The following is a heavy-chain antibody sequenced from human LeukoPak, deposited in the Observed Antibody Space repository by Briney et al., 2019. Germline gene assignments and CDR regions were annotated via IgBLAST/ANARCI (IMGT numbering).Heavy chain of an antibody. D-gene: IGHD5-12*01. CDR2: ISWDGGST. CDR1: GFTFSNSW. V-gene: IGHV3-43*01. Sequence: PGGSLRLSCAGSGFTFSNSWMGWVRQAPGKGLEWVSLISWDGGSTYYADSVKGRFTISRDNSKNSLYLQMNSLRTEDTALYYCAKDMRGGYSGYGTGYFDYWGQGTLVTVSS. J-gene: IGHJ4*02. CDR3: AKDMRGGYSGYGTGYFDY.